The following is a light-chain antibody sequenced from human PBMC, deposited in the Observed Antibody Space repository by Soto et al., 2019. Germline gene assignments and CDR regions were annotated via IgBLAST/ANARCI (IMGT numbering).Light chain of an antibody. V-gene: IGLV1-44*01. J-gene: IGLJ2*01. CDR1: SSNIGSNT. Sequence: QSVLTQPPSASGTPGQRVTISCSGSSSNIGSNTVNWYQQLPGTAPKLLIYSDNQRPSGVPDRFSGSKSGTSASLAISGLQSEDEADSYSATWDDSLNMVFGGGTKLTVL. CDR2: SDN. CDR3: ATWDDSLNMV.